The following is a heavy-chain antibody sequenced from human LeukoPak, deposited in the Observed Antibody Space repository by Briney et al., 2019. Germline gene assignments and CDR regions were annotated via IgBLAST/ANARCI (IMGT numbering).Heavy chain of an antibody. Sequence: ASEILSLTCTVSGGSISSGSYYWSWIRQPAGKGLEWIGRIYTSGSTNYNPSLKSRVTISVDTSKNQFSLKLSSVTAADTAVYYCARDMGRLQRRDAFDIWGQGTMVTVSS. CDR3: ARDMGRLQRRDAFDI. V-gene: IGHV4-61*02. J-gene: IGHJ3*02. CDR2: IYTSGST. D-gene: IGHD5-24*01. CDR1: GGSISSGSYY.